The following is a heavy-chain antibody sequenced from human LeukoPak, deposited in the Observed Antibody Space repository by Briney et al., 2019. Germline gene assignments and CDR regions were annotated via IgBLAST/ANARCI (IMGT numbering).Heavy chain of an antibody. CDR2: INPNSGGT. D-gene: IGHD6-13*01. CDR3: ARAPLAAAGTFDY. V-gene: IGHV1-2*02. J-gene: IGHJ4*02. Sequence: ASVKVSCKVSGYTLTELSMHWVRQAPGQGLEWMGWINPNSGGTNYAQKFQGRVTMTRDTSISTAYMELSRLRSDDTAVYYCARAPLAAAGTFDYWGQGTLVTVSS. CDR1: GYTLTELS.